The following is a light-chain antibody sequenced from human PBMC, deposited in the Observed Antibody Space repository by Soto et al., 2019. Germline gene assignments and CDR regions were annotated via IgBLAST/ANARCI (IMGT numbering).Light chain of an antibody. CDR3: QSYDSSLSGWV. CDR1: SSNIGARYD. CDR2: GNN. Sequence: QSVLTQPPSVSRAPGQRVTISCTGSSSNIGARYDVHWYQQLPGTAPKLLIYGNNNRPSGVPDRFSGSKSGTSASLAITGLQAEDEADYYCQSYDSSLSGWVFGGGTQLTVL. V-gene: IGLV1-40*01. J-gene: IGLJ3*02.